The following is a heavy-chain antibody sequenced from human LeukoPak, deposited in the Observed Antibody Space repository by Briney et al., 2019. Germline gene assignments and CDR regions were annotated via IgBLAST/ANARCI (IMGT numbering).Heavy chain of an antibody. V-gene: IGHV3-23*01. CDR3: AKDREGTIADYFDY. J-gene: IGHJ4*02. CDR1: GFTFSSYA. CDR2: LSGSGGST. Sequence: GGSLRLSSAASGFTFSSYAMSWVRQAPGKGLEWVSSLSGSGGSTYYADSVKGRFTISRDNSKNTLYLQMNSLRGEDTAVYYCAKDREGTIADYFDYWGQGTLVTVSS. D-gene: IGHD1-7*01.